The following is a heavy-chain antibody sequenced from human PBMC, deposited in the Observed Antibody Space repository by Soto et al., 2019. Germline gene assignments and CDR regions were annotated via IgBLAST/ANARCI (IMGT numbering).Heavy chain of an antibody. Sequence: PGGSLGLSCAASGFTFDDYAMHGFRKAPGKGLEWVSGISWNSGSIGYADSVKGRFTISRDNAKNSLYLQMNSLRAEDTALYYCAKAKTGVVVPAAVAVFDYWGQGTLVTVSS. CDR3: AKAKTGVVVPAAVAVFDY. D-gene: IGHD2-2*01. J-gene: IGHJ4*02. CDR2: ISWNSGSI. CDR1: GFTFDDYA. V-gene: IGHV3-9*01.